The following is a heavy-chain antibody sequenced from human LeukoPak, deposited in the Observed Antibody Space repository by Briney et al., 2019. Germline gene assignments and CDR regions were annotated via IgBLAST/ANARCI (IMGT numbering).Heavy chain of an antibody. CDR2: IYYSGST. D-gene: IGHD3-10*01. J-gene: IGHJ6*04. V-gene: IGHV4-59*01. Sequence: SETLSLNCTVSGGSISSYYWSWIRQPPGKGLEWIGYIYYSGSTNYNPSLKSRVTISVDTSKNQFSLKLSSVTAADTAVYYCARGINYGSGRTRVGMDVWGKGTTVTVSS. CDR3: ARGINYGSGRTRVGMDV. CDR1: GGSISSYY.